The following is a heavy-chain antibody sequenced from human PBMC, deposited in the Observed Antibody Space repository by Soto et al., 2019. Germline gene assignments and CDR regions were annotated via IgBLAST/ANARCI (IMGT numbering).Heavy chain of an antibody. CDR2: INYSGST. CDR3: ASQQAGKYYFDY. V-gene: IGHV4-59*08. Sequence: SETLSLTCTVSGGSISSYYWSWIRQPPGKGLEWIGYINYSGSTNYNPSLKSRVTISVDTSKNQFSLKLSSVTAADTAVYYCASQQAGKYYFDYWGQGTLVTVSS. D-gene: IGHD6-25*01. CDR1: GGSISSYY. J-gene: IGHJ4*02.